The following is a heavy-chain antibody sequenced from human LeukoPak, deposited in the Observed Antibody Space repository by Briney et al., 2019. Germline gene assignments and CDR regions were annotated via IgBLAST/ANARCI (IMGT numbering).Heavy chain of an antibody. D-gene: IGHD6-13*01. CDR1: GYTFTSYG. CDR3: ARGPLDDIAAAGTDWFDP. J-gene: IGHJ5*02. V-gene: IGHV1-18*01. CDR2: ISAYNGNT. Sequence: ASVKVSCKASGYTFTSYGISWVRQAPGQGLEWMGWISAYNGNTNYAQKLQGRATMTTDTSTSTAYMELRSLRSDDTAVYYCARGPLDDIAAAGTDWFDPWGQGTLVTVSS.